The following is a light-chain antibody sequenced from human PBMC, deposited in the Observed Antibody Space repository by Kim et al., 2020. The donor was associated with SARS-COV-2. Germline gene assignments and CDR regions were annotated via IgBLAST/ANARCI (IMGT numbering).Light chain of an antibody. CDR3: QSYNRDNVL. Sequence: GKAVSTSGTPSSGSIDDNYVQWYQQRPGGVPTTVIYEDDQRPSGVSDRFSGSIDNSSNSASLTISGLRTEDEADYYCQSYNRDNVLFGGGTQLTVL. J-gene: IGLJ2*01. V-gene: IGLV6-57*03. CDR1: SGSIDDNY. CDR2: EDD.